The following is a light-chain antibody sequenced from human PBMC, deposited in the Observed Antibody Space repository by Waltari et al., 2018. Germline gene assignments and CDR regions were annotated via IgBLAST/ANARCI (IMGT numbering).Light chain of an antibody. CDR1: QRVSTN. CDR2: AAS. V-gene: IGKV3-15*01. Sequence: ETVMTQSPATLSVSPGERATLSCRASQRVSTNLAWYQQKPGQEPRLLIYAASTRATGVPARFSGTGSGTEFTLTIDSLQSEDFAIYYCQQYSNWPPITFGQGTRLEIK. CDR3: QQYSNWPPIT. J-gene: IGKJ5*01.